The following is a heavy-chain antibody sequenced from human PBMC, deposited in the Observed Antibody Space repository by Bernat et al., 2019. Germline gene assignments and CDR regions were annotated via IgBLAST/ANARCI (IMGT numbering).Heavy chain of an antibody. CDR3: ARGLRWPQYYFDY. CDR2: INHSGST. Sequence: QVQLQQWGAGLLKPSETLSLTCAVFGGSFSGYYWSWIRQPSGKGLEWMGEINHSGSTNYNPSLKSRVTISVDTSKNQFALTPSSDTAADTAVYYCARGLRWPQYYFDYWGQGTLVTVSS. J-gene: IGHJ4*02. D-gene: IGHD4-23*01. V-gene: IGHV4-34*01. CDR1: GGSFSGYY.